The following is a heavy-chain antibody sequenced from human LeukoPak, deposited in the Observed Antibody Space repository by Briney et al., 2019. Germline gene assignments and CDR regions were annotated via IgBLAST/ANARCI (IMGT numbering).Heavy chain of an antibody. CDR2: MNPNSGDT. CDR1: GSTFRSYD. D-gene: IGHD3-10*01. CDR3: ARGPYGTGSHFDF. J-gene: IGHJ4*02. V-gene: IGHV1-8*02. Sequence: ASVKVSCKASGSTFRSYDINWVRQATGQELEWMGWMNPNSGDTGYTQRFQGRVTMTRDTSISTAYMELSSLRSEDTAVYYCARGPYGTGSHFDFWGQGTLVTVSS.